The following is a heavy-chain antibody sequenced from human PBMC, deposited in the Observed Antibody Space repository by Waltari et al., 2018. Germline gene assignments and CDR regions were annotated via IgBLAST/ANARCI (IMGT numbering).Heavy chain of an antibody. V-gene: IGHV3-48*01. CDR3: ARGGYSYGSLDY. J-gene: IGHJ4*02. D-gene: IGHD5-18*01. CDR1: GFTFSSYS. Sequence: EVQLVESGGGLVQPGGSLRLSCAASGFTFSSYSMNWVRQAPGKGLEWVSYIRSSSSTIYYADSVKGRFTISRDNAKNSLYLQMNSLRAEDTAVYYCARGGYSYGSLDYWGQGTLVTVSS. CDR2: IRSSSSTI.